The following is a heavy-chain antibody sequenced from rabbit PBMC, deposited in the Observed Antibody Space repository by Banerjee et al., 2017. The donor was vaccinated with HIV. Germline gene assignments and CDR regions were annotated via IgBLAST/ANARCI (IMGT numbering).Heavy chain of an antibody. Sequence: QSLEESGGDLVKPGASLTLTCTASGFSFSGSYYMCWVRQAPGKGLEWIACIYAGSSGSTYYASWAKGRFTISKTSSTTVTLQMTSLTAADTATYFCAREGASISGYYLWGPGTLVTVS. CDR3: AREGASISGYYL. V-gene: IGHV1S40*01. CDR2: IYAGSSGST. CDR1: GFSFSGSYY. J-gene: IGHJ6*01. D-gene: IGHD1-1*01.